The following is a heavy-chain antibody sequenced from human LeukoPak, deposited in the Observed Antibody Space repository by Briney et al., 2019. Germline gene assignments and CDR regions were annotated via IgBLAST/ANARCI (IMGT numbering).Heavy chain of an antibody. D-gene: IGHD6-19*01. V-gene: IGHV3-30*02. CDR3: ATGYSSGWYGRLDY. CDR1: GFTFSGYG. Sequence: GGSLRLSCAASGFTFSGYGMHWVRQAPGKGLEWVAFIRYDGSNKYYADSVKARFTLSRDNSKNTMYLQMNTLRAEDTAVYYCATGYSSGWYGRLDYWGQGTLVTVSS. J-gene: IGHJ4*02. CDR2: IRYDGSNK.